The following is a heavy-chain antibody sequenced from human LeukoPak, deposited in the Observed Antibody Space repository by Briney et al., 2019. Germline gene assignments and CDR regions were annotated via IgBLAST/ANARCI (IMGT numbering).Heavy chain of an antibody. CDR2: IYSGGST. CDR1: GFTVSSNY. V-gene: IGHV3-66*02. CDR3: ARGNGIYGYGFYYYYMDV. D-gene: IGHD5-18*01. J-gene: IGHJ6*03. Sequence: GGSLRLSCAASGFTVSSNYMSWVRQAPGRGLEWVSVIYSGGSTYYADSVKGRFTISRDNSKNTLYLQMNSLRAEDTAVYYCARGNGIYGYGFYYYYMDVWGKGTTVTVSS.